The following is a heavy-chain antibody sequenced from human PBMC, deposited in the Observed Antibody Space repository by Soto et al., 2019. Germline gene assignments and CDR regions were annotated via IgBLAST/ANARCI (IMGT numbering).Heavy chain of an antibody. Sequence: VQLQESGPGLVKPSETLSLTCTVSGGSVSSGSYYWSWIRQPPGKGLEWIGYIYYSGSTNYNPSLKSRVTISVDTSKNQFALKLSSVTAADTAVYYCSRDHERGVQVYYFYYWGQGSLVTVS. D-gene: IGHD1-1*01. CDR2: IYYSGST. V-gene: IGHV4-61*01. CDR1: GGSVSSGSYY. J-gene: IGHJ4*02. CDR3: SRDHERGVQVYYFYY.